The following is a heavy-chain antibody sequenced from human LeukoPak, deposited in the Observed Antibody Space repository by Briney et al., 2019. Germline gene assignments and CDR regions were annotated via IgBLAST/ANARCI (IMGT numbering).Heavy chain of an antibody. Sequence: GGSLRLSCAASGFTFSSYWMSGVRQAPGKGLEGVAKINQDGSEKYYADSVKGRFTISRDNAKNSLYLQMNSLRAEDTAVYYCARDIGAYSSSWYDRRMSDYFDYGGEGTRVSVSS. CDR3: ARDIGAYSSSWYDRRMSDYFDY. J-gene: IGHJ4*02. CDR2: INQDGSEK. D-gene: IGHD6-13*01. V-gene: IGHV3-7*01. CDR1: GFTFSSYW.